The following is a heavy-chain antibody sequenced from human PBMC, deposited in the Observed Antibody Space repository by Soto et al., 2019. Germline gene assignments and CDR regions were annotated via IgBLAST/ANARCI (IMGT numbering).Heavy chain of an antibody. CDR2: IYPCDSDT. CDR3: ARHAGYCSTTTCSQNDY. Sequence: PVASLTISCKVSGYTFTSYWIAWVRQMPGKGLEWMGVIYPCDSDTIYSPSLQGQVTFSADKSINTAYLQWSSLKASDTATYYCARHAGYCSTTTCSQNDYWGQGTLVTVSS. J-gene: IGHJ4*02. V-gene: IGHV5-51*01. CDR1: GYTFTSYW. D-gene: IGHD2-2*01.